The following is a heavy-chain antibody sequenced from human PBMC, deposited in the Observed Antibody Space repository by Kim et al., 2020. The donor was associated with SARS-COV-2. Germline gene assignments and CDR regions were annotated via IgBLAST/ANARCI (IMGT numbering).Heavy chain of an antibody. CDR1: GFTISSHW. Sequence: GGSLRLSCVASGFTISSHWMYWVRQVPGKGLVWVSRIDGDGSGTNYADSVKGRFTISRDNAKSTLYLQMNSLRVDDTAIYYCARDENWSLDYWGQGTLVTVSS. V-gene: IGHV3-74*01. CDR3: ARDENWSLDY. D-gene: IGHD1-1*01. CDR2: IDGDGSGT. J-gene: IGHJ4*02.